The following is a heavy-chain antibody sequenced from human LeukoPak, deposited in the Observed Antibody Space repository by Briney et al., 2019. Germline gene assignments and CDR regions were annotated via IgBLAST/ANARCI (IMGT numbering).Heavy chain of an antibody. Sequence: GGSLKISCKGSGYGFTSYWIGWVRQMPGKGLEWMGIIYPGDSDARYSPSFQGQVTIPADKSISTAYLQWSSLKASDTAMYYCARRQEWSSAFDIWGQGTMVTVSS. V-gene: IGHV5-51*01. J-gene: IGHJ3*02. CDR1: GYGFTSYW. CDR3: ARRQEWSSAFDI. CDR2: IYPGDSDA. D-gene: IGHD3-3*01.